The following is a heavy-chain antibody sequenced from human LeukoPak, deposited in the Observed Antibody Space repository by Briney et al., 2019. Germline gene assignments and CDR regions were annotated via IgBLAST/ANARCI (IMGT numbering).Heavy chain of an antibody. CDR3: ASLGYCSGGSCLRPDY. V-gene: IGHV3-48*03. J-gene: IGHJ4*02. CDR1: GFTFSSYE. Sequence: GGSLRLSCAASGFTFSSYEMNWVRQAPGKGREWVSYISSSGSTIYYADSVKGRFTISRDNAKNSLYLQMNSLRAEDTAAYYCASLGYCSGGSCLRPDYWGQGTLVTVSS. CDR2: ISSSGSTI. D-gene: IGHD2-15*01.